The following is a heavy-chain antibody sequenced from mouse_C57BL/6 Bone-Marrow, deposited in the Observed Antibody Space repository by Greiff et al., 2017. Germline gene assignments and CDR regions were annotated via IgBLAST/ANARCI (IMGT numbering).Heavy chain of an antibody. CDR1: GYAFSSYW. J-gene: IGHJ4*01. CDR2: IYPGDGDT. Sequence: VQLQQSGAELVKPGASVKISCKASGYAFSSYWMNWVKQRPGKGLEWIGQIYPGDGDTNYNGKFKGKATLTADKSSSTAYMQLSSLTSEDSAVYFGARAVFDGYYGNAMDYWGRGTSVTVSS. V-gene: IGHV1-80*01. CDR3: ARAVFDGYYGNAMDY. D-gene: IGHD2-3*01.